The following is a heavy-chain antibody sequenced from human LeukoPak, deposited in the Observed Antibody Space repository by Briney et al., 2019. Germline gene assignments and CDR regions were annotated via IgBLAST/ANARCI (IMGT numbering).Heavy chain of an antibody. J-gene: IGHJ4*02. CDR3: ARGLHDYGDSNYYFDQ. Sequence: GGSLRLSCTVSGFTFADDGWSWFRQAPGKGLEWISFIRKKAYRETTDYAASVRGRFTISRDDANSIAYLQMNSLKTEDTALYYCARGLHDYGDSNYYFDQWGQGTLVAVSS. CDR1: GFTFADDG. CDR2: IRKKAYRETT. D-gene: IGHD4-17*01. V-gene: IGHV3-49*03.